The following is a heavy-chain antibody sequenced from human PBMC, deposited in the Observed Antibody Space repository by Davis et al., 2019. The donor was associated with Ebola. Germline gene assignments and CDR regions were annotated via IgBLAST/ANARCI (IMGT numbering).Heavy chain of an antibody. CDR3: AKTIGWLQQAGEEYFQH. V-gene: IGHV3-11*01. Sequence: GESLKISCAASGFTFDNFWMSWIRQAPGKGLEWVSFISDSGTTISYADSVRGRFTISRDNAKNSLYLQMNSLRIEDTAVYYCAKTIGWLQQAGEEYFQHWGQGTQVTVSS. CDR1: GFTFDNFW. J-gene: IGHJ1*01. CDR2: ISDSGTTI. D-gene: IGHD5-24*01.